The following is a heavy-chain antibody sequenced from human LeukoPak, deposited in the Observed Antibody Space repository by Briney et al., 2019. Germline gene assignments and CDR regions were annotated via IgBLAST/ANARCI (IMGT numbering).Heavy chain of an antibody. V-gene: IGHV1-18*04. CDR1: GYTFTSYG. D-gene: IGHD5-18*01. Sequence: ASVKVSCKASGYTFTSYGISWVRRAPGQGLEWMGWISAYNGNTNYAQKLQGRVTMTTDTSTSTVYMELRSLRSDDTAVYYCARTIRGYSYGSPVDYWGQGTLVTVSS. J-gene: IGHJ4*02. CDR3: ARTIRGYSYGSPVDY. CDR2: ISAYNGNT.